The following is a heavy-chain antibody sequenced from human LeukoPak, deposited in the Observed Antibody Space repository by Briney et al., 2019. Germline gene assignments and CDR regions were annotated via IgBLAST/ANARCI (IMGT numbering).Heavy chain of an antibody. CDR3: ARHDLDAIAAAQFDY. D-gene: IGHD6-13*01. CDR1: GGSFSGYY. Sequence: PSETLSLTCAVYGGSFSGYYWSWIRQPPGKGLEWIGEINHSGSTNYNPSLKSRVTISVDTSKNQFSLKLSSVTAADTAVYFCARHDLDAIAAAQFDYWGQGTLVTVSS. J-gene: IGHJ4*02. V-gene: IGHV4-34*01. CDR2: INHSGST.